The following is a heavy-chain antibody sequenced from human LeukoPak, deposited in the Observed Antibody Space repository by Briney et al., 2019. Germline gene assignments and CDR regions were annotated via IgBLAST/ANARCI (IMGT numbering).Heavy chain of an antibody. D-gene: IGHD6-13*01. V-gene: IGHV1-2*02. J-gene: IGHJ4*02. CDR3: AREYSSSWYEPENFDY. CDR2: INPNSGGA. Sequence: GASVKVSCKASGYTFTSYGISWVRQAPGQGLEWMGWINPNSGGANYAQKFQGRVTMTRDTSISTAYMELSRLRSDDTAVYYCAREYSSSWYEPENFDYWGQGTLVTVSS. CDR1: GYTFTSYG.